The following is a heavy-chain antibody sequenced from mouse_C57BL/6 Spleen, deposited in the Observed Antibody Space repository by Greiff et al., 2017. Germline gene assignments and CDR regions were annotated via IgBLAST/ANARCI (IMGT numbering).Heavy chain of an antibody. CDR2: INPSNGGP. D-gene: IGHD1-1*01. V-gene: IGHV1-53*01. J-gene: IGHJ4*01. CDR1: GYTFTSYW. CDR3: ARVYYGSSYEYYAMDY. Sequence: QVQLQQPGTELVKPGASVKLSCKASGYTFTSYWMHWVKQRPGQGLAWIGNINPSNGGPTYNEKFTSKDTLTVDKSSSTAYMQLSSLTSEDAAVYYGARVYYGSSYEYYAMDYWGQGTSVTVAS.